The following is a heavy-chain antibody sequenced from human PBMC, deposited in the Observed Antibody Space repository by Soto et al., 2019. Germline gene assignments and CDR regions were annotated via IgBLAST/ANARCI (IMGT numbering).Heavy chain of an antibody. CDR3: ATYGSPFDY. D-gene: IGHD6-13*01. V-gene: IGHV3-23*01. CDR2: ISATGTTT. J-gene: IGHJ4*02. Sequence: GGSLRLSCAASEFSFSSYALNWVRQAPGKGLEWVSAISATGTTTYYADSVKGRFNISRDNSKRTLFLQMDSLSPEDTAVYYCATYGSPFDYWGQGTLVTVSS. CDR1: EFSFSSYA.